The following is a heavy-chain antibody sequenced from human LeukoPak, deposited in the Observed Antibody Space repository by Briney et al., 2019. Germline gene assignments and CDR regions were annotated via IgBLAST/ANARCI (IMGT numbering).Heavy chain of an antibody. CDR3: TTNDAFDI. V-gene: IGHV3-15*01. Sequence: PGGSLRLSCVASGFTFGDAWVNWVRQAPGKGLEWVGRIKRKADGGPTDYAAPVKGRFTISRDDSKDTLYLQMNSLKTEDTAMYYCTTNDAFDIWGQGTMVTVSS. CDR1: GFTFGDAW. J-gene: IGHJ3*02. CDR2: IKRKADGGPT.